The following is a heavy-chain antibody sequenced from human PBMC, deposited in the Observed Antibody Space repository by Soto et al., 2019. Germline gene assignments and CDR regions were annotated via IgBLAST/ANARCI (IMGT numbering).Heavy chain of an antibody. J-gene: IGHJ4*02. CDR2: INTDGSST. Sequence: EVQLVESGGGLVQPGGSLRLSCAVSGFTFSSFWMHWVRQAPGEGLVWVSRINTDGSSTSYADSVKGRFTISRDNAKNTLYLQMNSMRVEDTAMYYCATRGVETFGLSYWGQGTLVSVSS. CDR1: GFTFSSFW. V-gene: IGHV3-74*01. D-gene: IGHD3-10*01. CDR3: ATRGVETFGLSY.